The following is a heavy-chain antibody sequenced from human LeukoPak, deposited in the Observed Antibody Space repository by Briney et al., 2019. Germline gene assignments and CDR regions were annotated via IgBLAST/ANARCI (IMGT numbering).Heavy chain of an antibody. D-gene: IGHD2-21*01. CDR1: GFTLSTYA. CDR3: AKAPVTSCRGAYCYPFDS. Sequence: GGSLRLSCAASGFTLSTYAMSWVRQTPGKGLEWVAATSSSDAGTYHADSVRGRFTISRDNSKNTLYLQMNSLRAEDAAVYFCAKAPVTSCRGAYCYPFDSQGQGTLVTVSS. V-gene: IGHV3-23*01. CDR2: TSSSDAGT. J-gene: IGHJ4*02.